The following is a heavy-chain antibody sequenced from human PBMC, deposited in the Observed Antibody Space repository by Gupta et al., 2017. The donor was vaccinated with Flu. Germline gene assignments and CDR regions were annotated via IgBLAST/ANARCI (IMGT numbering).Heavy chain of an antibody. CDR1: GFTFSSYS. CDR3: ARDRNDFWSGYYNGMDV. V-gene: IGHV3-21*01. CDR2: ISSSSSYI. J-gene: IGHJ6*02. D-gene: IGHD3-3*01. Sequence: EVQLVESGGGLVKPGGSLRLSCAASGFTFSSYSMNWVRQAPGKGLEWVSSISSSSSYIYYADSVKGRFTISRDNAKNSLYLQMNSLRAEDTAVYYCARDRNDFWSGYYNGMDVWGQGTTVTVSS.